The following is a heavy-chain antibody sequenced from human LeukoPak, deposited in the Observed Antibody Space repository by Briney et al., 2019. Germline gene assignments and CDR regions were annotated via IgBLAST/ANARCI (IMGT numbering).Heavy chain of an antibody. J-gene: IGHJ4*02. CDR2: FDPKDGGT. CDR1: VYTLTELS. D-gene: IGHD1-26*01. Sequence: ASVKVSCKVSVYTLTELSIHWVRQAPGKGLEWMGGFDPKDGGTIYAQNFQGRVTLTEDTSTDTAYMELSSLRSEDTAVYYCATDLIVGPTTDLDYWGQGTLVTVSS. V-gene: IGHV1-24*01. CDR3: ATDLIVGPTTDLDY.